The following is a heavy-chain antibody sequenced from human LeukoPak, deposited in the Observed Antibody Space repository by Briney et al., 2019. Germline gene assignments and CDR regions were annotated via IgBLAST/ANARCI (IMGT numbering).Heavy chain of an antibody. CDR2: IHYSGST. D-gene: IGHD6-19*01. Sequence: SETLSLTCTASGGSTSSSSYYWGWIRQPPGKGLEWLVSIHYSGSTYYNPSLKSRVTISVDTSKNQFSLRLSSVTAADTAVYYCARLSTTSGWYSWFDPWGQGTLVTVSS. V-gene: IGHV4-39*01. CDR1: GGSTSSSSYY. CDR3: ARLSTTSGWYSWFDP. J-gene: IGHJ5*02.